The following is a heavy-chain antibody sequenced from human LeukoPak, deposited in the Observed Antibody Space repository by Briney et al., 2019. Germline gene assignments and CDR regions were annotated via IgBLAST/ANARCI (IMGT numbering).Heavy chain of an antibody. D-gene: IGHD6-13*01. Sequence: SETLSLTCTVSGGSISSSSYYWGWIRQPPGKGLEWIGSIYYSGSTYYNPSLKSRVTISVDTSKNQFSLKLSSVTAADTAVYYCAPYPGIAAWDWFDPWGQGTLVTVSS. CDR2: IYYSGST. J-gene: IGHJ5*02. CDR1: GGSISSSSYY. CDR3: APYPGIAAWDWFDP. V-gene: IGHV4-39*07.